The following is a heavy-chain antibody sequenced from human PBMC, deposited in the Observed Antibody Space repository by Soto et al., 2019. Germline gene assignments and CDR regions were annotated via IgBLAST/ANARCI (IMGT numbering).Heavy chain of an antibody. CDR1: GFTFSSYW. J-gene: IGHJ4*02. Sequence: GGSLRLSCAASGFTFSSYWMHWVRQAPGKGLVWVSRINSDGSSTSYADSVKGRFTISRDNAKNTLYLQMNSLRAEDTAVYYCARMYYDILTGYWVPKHFDYWGQGTLVTVSS. CDR2: INSDGSST. D-gene: IGHD3-9*01. V-gene: IGHV3-74*01. CDR3: ARMYYDILTGYWVPKHFDY.